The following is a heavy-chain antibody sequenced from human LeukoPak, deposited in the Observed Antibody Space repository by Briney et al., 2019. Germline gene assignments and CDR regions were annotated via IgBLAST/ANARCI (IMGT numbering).Heavy chain of an antibody. CDR3: ARDTTSSGMDV. Sequence: ASVKVSCKASGYPFTGYYIHWVRQAPGRGLEWVGCINPNSGGTSYAQKFQGRVTVSRDTSVSTVYMELNSLRYDDTAVYYCARDTTSSGMDVWGKGTTVTVSS. J-gene: IGHJ6*04. V-gene: IGHV1-2*02. D-gene: IGHD6-6*01. CDR1: GYPFTGYY. CDR2: INPNSGGT.